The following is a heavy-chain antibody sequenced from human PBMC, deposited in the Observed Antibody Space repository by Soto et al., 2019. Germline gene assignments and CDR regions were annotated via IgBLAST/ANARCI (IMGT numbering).Heavy chain of an antibody. CDR2: VYYSGST. Sequence: QSQTLSLTCTVSGGSISSYYWSWIRQPPGKGLEWIGYVYYSGSTNYNPSLKSRVTISVDTSKNQFSLNLSSVTAADTAVYYCARHEGSGWYYFDYWGQGTLVTVSS. D-gene: IGHD6-19*01. CDR1: GGSISSYY. CDR3: ARHEGSGWYYFDY. J-gene: IGHJ4*02. V-gene: IGHV4-59*08.